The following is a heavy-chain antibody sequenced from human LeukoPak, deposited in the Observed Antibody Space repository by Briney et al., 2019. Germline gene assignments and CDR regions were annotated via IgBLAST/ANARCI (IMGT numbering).Heavy chain of an antibody. V-gene: IGHV3-23*01. CDR3: ARELVSSGTGYFDL. CDR2: ITGSTTWT. D-gene: IGHD3-10*02. CDR1: GFTFGNFG. J-gene: IGHJ2*01. Sequence: AESLRLSCEASGFTFGNFGMTWVRQAPGKGLQWVSGITGSTTWTYYAASVKGRFTVSRDNSQNTLHLQMNSLRADDTAVYYCARELVSSGTGYFDLWGRGTLVTVSS.